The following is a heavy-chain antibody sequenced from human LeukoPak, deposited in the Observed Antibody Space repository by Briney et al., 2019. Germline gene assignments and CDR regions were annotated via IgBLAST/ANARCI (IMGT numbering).Heavy chain of an antibody. D-gene: IGHD6-19*01. Sequence: SETLSLTCTVSGGSISSYYWSWIRQPPEKGLEWIGEINHSGSTNYNPSLKSRVTISVDKSKNQFSLKLSSVTAADTAVYYCASLAVTDPFDYWGQGTLVTVSS. CDR1: GGSISSYY. V-gene: IGHV4-34*01. CDR2: INHSGST. J-gene: IGHJ4*02. CDR3: ASLAVTDPFDY.